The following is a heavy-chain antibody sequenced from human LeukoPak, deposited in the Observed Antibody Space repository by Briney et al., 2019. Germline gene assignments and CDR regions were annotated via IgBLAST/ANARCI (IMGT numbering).Heavy chain of an antibody. J-gene: IGHJ4*02. Sequence: ASVKVSCKASGYTFTSYYMHWVRQAPGQGLEWMGIINPSGGNTNYAQKLQGRVTMTTDTSTSTAYMELRSLRSDDTAVYYCAKGYCSGGSCYLGGFDYWGQGTLVTVSS. CDR3: AKGYCSGGSCYLGGFDY. CDR1: GYTFTSYY. D-gene: IGHD2-15*01. V-gene: IGHV1-46*03. CDR2: INPSGGNT.